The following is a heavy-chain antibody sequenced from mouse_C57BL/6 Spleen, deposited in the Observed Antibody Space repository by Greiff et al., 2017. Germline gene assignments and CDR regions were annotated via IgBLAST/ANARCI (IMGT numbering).Heavy chain of an antibody. V-gene: IGHV5-17*01. J-gene: IGHJ1*03. D-gene: IGHD2-4*01. CDR2: ISSGSSTI. CDR1: GFTFSDYG. CDR3: ARDYARYFDV. Sequence: DVMLVESGGGLVKPGGSLKLSCAASGFTFSDYGMHWVRQAPEKGLEWVAYISSGSSTIYYADTVKGRFTISRDNAKNTLFLQMTSLRSEDTAMYYCARDYARYFDVWGKGTTVTVSS.